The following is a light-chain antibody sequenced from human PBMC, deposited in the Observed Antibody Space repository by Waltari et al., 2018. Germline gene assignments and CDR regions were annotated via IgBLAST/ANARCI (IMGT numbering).Light chain of an antibody. CDR1: QSLLHTNGYND. Sequence: DIVMTRSPLSPAVTPGEPASISCRSTQSLLHTNGYNDLNWYVQKPGQSPQLLIFLRSKRASGVPDRFSGSGSGTDFTLKISRVEAEDVGLYYCMQGLQTPHTLGQGTKLEIK. CDR3: MQGLQTPHT. V-gene: IGKV2-28*01. CDR2: LRS. J-gene: IGKJ2*01.